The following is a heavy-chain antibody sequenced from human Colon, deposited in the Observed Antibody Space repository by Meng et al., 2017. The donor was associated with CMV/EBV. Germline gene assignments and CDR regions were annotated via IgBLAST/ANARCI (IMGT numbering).Heavy chain of an antibody. CDR1: GGTFSSYT. V-gene: IGHV1-69*08. J-gene: IGHJ3*01. CDR3: ARDGLYSDAFDV. CDR2: ILPILGTV. D-gene: IGHD2-15*01. Sequence: SSVNVSCKASGGTFSSYTINWVRQAPGQGLEWMGRILPILGTVKYSQNFQGRVTITADKSTSTAYMELDSLRSDDTAVYYCARDGLYSDAFDVWGQGTMVTVSS.